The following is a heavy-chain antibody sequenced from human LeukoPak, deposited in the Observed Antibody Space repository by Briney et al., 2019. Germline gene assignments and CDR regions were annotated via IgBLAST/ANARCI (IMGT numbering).Heavy chain of an antibody. Sequence: SETLSLTCTVSGGSISSGSYYWSWIRQPAGKGLEWIGRIYTSGSTNYNPSLKSRVTISVDTSKNQFSLKLSSVTAADTAVYYCAREGGGYDSSGYYAHFDYWGQGTLVTVSS. CDR3: AREGGGYDSSGYYAHFDY. V-gene: IGHV4-61*02. CDR2: IYTSGST. CDR1: GGSISSGSYY. J-gene: IGHJ4*02. D-gene: IGHD3-22*01.